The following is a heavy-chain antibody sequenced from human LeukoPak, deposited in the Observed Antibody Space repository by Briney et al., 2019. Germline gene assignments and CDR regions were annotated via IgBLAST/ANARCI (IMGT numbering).Heavy chain of an antibody. CDR3: ARKYCSGGSCGWFDP. J-gene: IGHJ5*02. CDR2: IYPGDYDT. Sequence: GESLKISCKGSGYSFKSYWIGWVRQMPGKGLGWIGIIYPGDYDTRYSTSFQGQVTISADKSISTAYLQWSSLKASDTAMYYCARKYCSGGSCGWFDPWGQGTLVTVSS. CDR1: GYSFKSYW. V-gene: IGHV5-51*01. D-gene: IGHD2-15*01.